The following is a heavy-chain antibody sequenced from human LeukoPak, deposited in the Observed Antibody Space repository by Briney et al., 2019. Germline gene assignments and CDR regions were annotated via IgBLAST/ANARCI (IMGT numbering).Heavy chain of an antibody. V-gene: IGHV4/OR15-8*01. J-gene: IGHJ4*02. D-gene: IGHD1-26*01. CDR3: ARVSQVGDYFDY. CDR2: IYHSGST. Sequence: NWVRQPPGKGLEWIGEIYHSGSTNYNPSLKSRVTISVDKSKNQFSLKLSSVTAADTAVHYCARVSQVGDYFDYWGQGTLVTVSS.